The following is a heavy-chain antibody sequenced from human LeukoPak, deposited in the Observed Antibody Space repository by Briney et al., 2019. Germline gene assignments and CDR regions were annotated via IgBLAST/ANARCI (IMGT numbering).Heavy chain of an antibody. CDR1: GFTFSSYA. V-gene: IGHV3-30*04. Sequence: PGGSLRLSCAASGFTFSSYAMHWVRQAPGKGLEWVAVISYDGSNKYYADSVKGRFTISRDNSKNTLYLQMNSLRAEDTAVYYCARENTIFGVVTGYYFDYWGQGTLVTVSS. D-gene: IGHD3-3*01. J-gene: IGHJ4*02. CDR2: ISYDGSNK. CDR3: ARENTIFGVVTGYYFDY.